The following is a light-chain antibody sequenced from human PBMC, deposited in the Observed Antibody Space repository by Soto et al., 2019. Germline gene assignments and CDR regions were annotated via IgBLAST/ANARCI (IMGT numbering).Light chain of an antibody. V-gene: IGKV3-15*01. J-gene: IGKJ4*01. CDR3: QLYQNWLS. Sequence: EIVMTKSPASLSVSPGERATLSCRASQSVGTNLAWYQKKPGQGPRLLMYGAYTRAIGIPARFSGSGSGTEFTLTITSLQSEDFAVYYGQLYQNWLSFGGGTKVEI. CDR2: GAY. CDR1: QSVGTN.